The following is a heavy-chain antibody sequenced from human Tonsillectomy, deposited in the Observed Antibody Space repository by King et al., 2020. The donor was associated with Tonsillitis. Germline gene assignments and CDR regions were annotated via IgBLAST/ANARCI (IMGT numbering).Heavy chain of an antibody. V-gene: IGHV3-23*04. CDR3: AKRALGYSYGRDFDY. Sequence: EVQLVESGGGLVQPGGSLRLSCAASGFTFSSYAMSWVRQAPGKGLEWVSAISGSGGSTYDADSVKGRFTLSRDNSNNRLYLQMNSLRAEDTAVYYCAKRALGYSYGRDFDYWGQGTLVTVSS. CDR2: ISGSGGST. CDR1: GFTFSSYA. D-gene: IGHD5-18*01. J-gene: IGHJ4*02.